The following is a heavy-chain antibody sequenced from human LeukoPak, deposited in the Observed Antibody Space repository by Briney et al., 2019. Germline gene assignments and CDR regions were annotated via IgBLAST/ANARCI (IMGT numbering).Heavy chain of an antibody. Sequence: GGSLRLSWPPPGSPFSSYAVGWVRQARGKGLEWVSAISGSGGSTYYADSVKGRFTISRDNSKNTLYLQMNSLRAEDTAVYYCAELVWYWGQGTLVTVSS. V-gene: IGHV3-23*01. CDR1: GSPFSSYA. J-gene: IGHJ4*02. D-gene: IGHD6-13*01. CDR2: ISGSGGST. CDR3: AELVWY.